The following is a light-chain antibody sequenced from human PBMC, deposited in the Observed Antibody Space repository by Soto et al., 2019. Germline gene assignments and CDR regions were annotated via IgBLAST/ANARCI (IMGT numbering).Light chain of an antibody. CDR3: SSYTSSSTPYV. CDR1: SSDVGGYNY. Sequence: QSVLTQPASVSGSPGQSITISCTGTSSDVGGYNYVSWYQQHPGKAPKLMIYEVSNRPSGASNRFSGSNSGNKASLTISGLQAEDEADYYCSSYTSSSTPYVFGTGTKVTVL. CDR2: EVS. J-gene: IGLJ1*01. V-gene: IGLV2-14*01.